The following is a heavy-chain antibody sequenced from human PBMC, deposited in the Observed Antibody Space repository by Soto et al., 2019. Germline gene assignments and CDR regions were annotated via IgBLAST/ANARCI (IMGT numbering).Heavy chain of an antibody. D-gene: IGHD1-26*01. J-gene: IGHJ4*01. Sequence: QVQLQESGTGLVKPSGTLSLTCTVSGGSISSSNWWNWVRQSPGKGLEWIGEAHHSGRTNYNPSLKSRVTIAVDKSKNHFSRKLSSGTAADTAVYYCARSEATGLDYWGHGTLCTVSS. CDR3: ARSEATGLDY. CDR2: AHHSGRT. CDR1: GGSISSSNW. V-gene: IGHV4-4*02.